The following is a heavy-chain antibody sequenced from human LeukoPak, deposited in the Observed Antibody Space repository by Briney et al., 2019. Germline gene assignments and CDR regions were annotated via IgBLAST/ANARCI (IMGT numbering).Heavy chain of an antibody. Sequence: PSETLSLTCTVSGGSISSYYWSWIRQPPGRGLECIGYMYHTGNTYYSPSLKSRVTISVDRSKNQFSLKLNPVTAADTAVYYCASFSGGNPYFDYWGQGALVTVSS. J-gene: IGHJ4*02. CDR1: GGSISSYY. CDR2: MYHTGNT. CDR3: ASFSGGNPYFDY. D-gene: IGHD2-15*01. V-gene: IGHV4-59*12.